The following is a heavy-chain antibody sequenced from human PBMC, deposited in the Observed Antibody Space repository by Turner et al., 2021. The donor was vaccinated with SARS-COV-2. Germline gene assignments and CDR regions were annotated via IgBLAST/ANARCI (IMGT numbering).Heavy chain of an antibody. Sequence: EVQLVESGGGLVQPGGSQRLSCAASGFTFSSFWMSWVRQGPGKGLEWVANIKEDGSEKYYVDSVKGRFTISRDNAKNSVYLQMNSLRAEDTAVYYCARRRGMDVWGQGTTVTVSS. CDR1: GFTFSSFW. J-gene: IGHJ6*02. CDR2: IKEDGSEK. V-gene: IGHV3-7*01. CDR3: ARRRGMDV.